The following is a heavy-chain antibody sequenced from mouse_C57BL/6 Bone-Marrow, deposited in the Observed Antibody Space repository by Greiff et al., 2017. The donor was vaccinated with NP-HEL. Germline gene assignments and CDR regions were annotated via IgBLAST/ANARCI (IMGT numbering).Heavy chain of an antibody. J-gene: IGHJ2*01. D-gene: IGHD3-3*01. CDR1: GYTFTSYG. CDR3: ARGGLH. CDR2: IYLGNGYT. Sequence: EVQLQQSGAELVRPGSSVKMSCKTSGYTFTSYGINWVKQRPGQGLEWIGYIYLGNGYTEYNEKFKGKATLTSDTSSSTAYMQLSSLTSEDCAIYFCARGGLHWGQGTTLTVSS. V-gene: IGHV1-58*01.